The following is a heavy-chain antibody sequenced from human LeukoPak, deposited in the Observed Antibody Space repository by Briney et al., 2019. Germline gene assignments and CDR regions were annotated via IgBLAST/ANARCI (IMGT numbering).Heavy chain of an antibody. V-gene: IGHV3-30*02. J-gene: IGHJ4*02. CDR2: IRYDGTNK. Sequence: PGGSLRLSCAASGFTFSSYGMHWVRQAPGKGLEWVAFIRYDGTNKYYADSMKGRFTISRDNSKNTLYLQMNSLRPEDTALYYCAKDLRNYYDDWGQGTLVTVSS. CDR1: GFTFSSYG. D-gene: IGHD3-16*01. CDR3: AKDLRNYYDD.